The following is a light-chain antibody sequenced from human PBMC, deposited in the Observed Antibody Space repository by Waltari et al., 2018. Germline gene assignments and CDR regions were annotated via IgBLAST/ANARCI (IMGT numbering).Light chain of an antibody. Sequence: DIVLTQSPDSLAVSLCDRVTINCKSSQSFLYSSNNKNYLTWYQQKPGQPPKLLIYWASTREAGVPDRFSGSGSGTDFTLTISSLQAEDVAVYYCQQYYSTPYTFGQGTKLEIK. CDR2: WAS. CDR1: QSFLYSSNNKNY. V-gene: IGKV4-1*01. J-gene: IGKJ2*01. CDR3: QQYYSTPYT.